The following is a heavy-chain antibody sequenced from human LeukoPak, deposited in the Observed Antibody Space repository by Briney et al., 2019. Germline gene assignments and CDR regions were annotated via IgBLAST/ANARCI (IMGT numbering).Heavy chain of an antibody. CDR2: IKQDGSEK. J-gene: IGHJ5*02. Sequence: GGSLRLSCAASGFTFSSYWMSWVRQAPGKGLEWVANIKQDGSEKYYVDSVKGRFTISRDSAKNSLYLQMNSLRAEDTAVYYCARDRAYYYDSSGYYLWGQGTLVTVSS. CDR1: GFTFSSYW. CDR3: ARDRAYYYDSSGYYL. D-gene: IGHD3-22*01. V-gene: IGHV3-7*01.